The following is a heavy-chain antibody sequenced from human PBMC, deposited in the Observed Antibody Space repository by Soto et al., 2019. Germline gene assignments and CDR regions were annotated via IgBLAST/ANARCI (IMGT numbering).Heavy chain of an antibody. CDR1: GRSVTTYS. D-gene: IGHD3-16*01. CDR2: MYSDGST. CDR3: ARLKGDYDLRYYYGMDV. Sequence: ESLSLGCPVSGRSVTTYSWSLIRQPAGQGLEWIGRMYSDGSTTYNPSLKSRVTMSVDTSRSQFSLKLSSVTAADTAVYYCARLKGDYDLRYYYGMDVWGQGTTVTVSS. J-gene: IGHJ6*02. V-gene: IGHV4-4*07.